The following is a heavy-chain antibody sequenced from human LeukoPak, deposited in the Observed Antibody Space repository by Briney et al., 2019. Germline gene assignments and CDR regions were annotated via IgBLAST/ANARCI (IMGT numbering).Heavy chain of an antibody. Sequence: SETLSLTCTVSGGSVTSSSDSWGWIRQPPGKGLEWIGIISYSGNPYYSPSLKSRVTLLLDTSGNQFSLKLSSVTAADTAVYYCARGSIHLHYYYDSSGYYYGVDYWGQGTLVTVSS. V-gene: IGHV4-39*07. CDR3: ARGSIHLHYYYDSSGYYYGVDY. J-gene: IGHJ4*02. CDR2: ISYSGNP. CDR1: GGSVTSSSDS. D-gene: IGHD3-22*01.